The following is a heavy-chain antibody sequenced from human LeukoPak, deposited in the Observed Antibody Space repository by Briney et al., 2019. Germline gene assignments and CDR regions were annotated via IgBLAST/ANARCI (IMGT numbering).Heavy chain of an antibody. CDR2: ISSSSSYI. V-gene: IGHV3-21*01. CDR1: GFTFSSYS. CDR3: ARDRGDFWRGYYYDY. D-gene: IGHD3-3*01. Sequence: GGSLRLSCAASGFTFSSYSMNWVRQAPGKGLEWVSSISSSSSYIYYADSVKGRFTISRDNAKNSLYLQMNSLRAEDTAVYYCARDRGDFWRGYYYDYWGQGTLVTFSS. J-gene: IGHJ4*02.